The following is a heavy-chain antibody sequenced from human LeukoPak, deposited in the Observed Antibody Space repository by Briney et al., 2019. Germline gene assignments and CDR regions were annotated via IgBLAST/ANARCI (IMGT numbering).Heavy chain of an antibody. V-gene: IGHV4-59*08. CDR2: IYYSGST. D-gene: IGHD1-26*01. J-gene: IGHJ3*02. CDR1: GGSISSYY. Sequence: PSETLSLTCTVSGGSISSYYWSWIRQPPGKGLGWIGYIYYSGSTNYNPSLKSRVTISVDTSKNQFSLKLSSVTAADTAVYYCASLISGGSDSAPDAFDIWGQGTMVTVSS. CDR3: ASLISGGSDSAPDAFDI.